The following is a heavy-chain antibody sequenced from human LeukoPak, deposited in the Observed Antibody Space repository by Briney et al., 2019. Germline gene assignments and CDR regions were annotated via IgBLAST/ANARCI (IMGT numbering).Heavy chain of an antibody. Sequence: GGSLRLSCAASGFTVTTNYISWVRQAPGTGLGWVSVFYPAGTTYYADSVKGRFTISRDTSESTLSLQMNSLRAEDTGIYYCVRERTGRGAFDIWGQGTMVTVSS. J-gene: IGHJ3*02. CDR2: FYPAGTT. CDR1: GFTVTTNY. D-gene: IGHD3/OR15-3a*01. CDR3: VRERTGRGAFDI. V-gene: IGHV3-53*01.